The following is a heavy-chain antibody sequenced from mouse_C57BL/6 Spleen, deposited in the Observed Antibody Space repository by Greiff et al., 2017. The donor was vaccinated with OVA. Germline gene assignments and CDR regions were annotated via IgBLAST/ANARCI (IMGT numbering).Heavy chain of an antibody. CDR3: ERAMDGTSYAMDY. D-gene: IGHD1-3*01. Sequence: QVQLQQSGAELASPGASVTLSCKASGYTFTDPIMNWVKKRPGQGLEWIGRFYPVSGETNYNQKFMGKATFSVDRSSSTVYMGLNSLTSEDPAVFYCERAMDGTSYAMDYWGQGTSVTVSS. V-gene: IGHV1-11*01. J-gene: IGHJ4*01. CDR1: GYTFTDPI. CDR2: FYPVSGET.